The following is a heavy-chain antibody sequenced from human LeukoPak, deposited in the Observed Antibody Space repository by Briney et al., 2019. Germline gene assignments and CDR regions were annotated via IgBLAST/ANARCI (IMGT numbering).Heavy chain of an antibody. CDR1: GFTFSNYA. J-gene: IGHJ4*02. V-gene: IGHV3-64*01. D-gene: IGHD2-15*01. CDR2: ISDNGGST. CDR3: ARSAGGFGSGGSCYDY. Sequence: PGGSLRLSCAASGFTFSNYAMHWVRQAPGKGLEYVSAISDNGGSTYYANSVKGRFTISRDNSKNTLYLQMGSLRDSDMAMYYCARSAGGFGSGGSCYDYWGQGTLVTVSS.